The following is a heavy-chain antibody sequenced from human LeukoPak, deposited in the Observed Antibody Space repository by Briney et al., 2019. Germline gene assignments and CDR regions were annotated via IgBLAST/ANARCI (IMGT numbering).Heavy chain of an antibody. V-gene: IGHV1-2*02. CDR2: INPNSGGT. CDR3: ARGSGLLLWFGELSNWFDP. D-gene: IGHD3-10*01. J-gene: IGHJ5*02. CDR1: GYTFTGYY. Sequence: GASVRVSCKASGYTFTGYYMHWVRQAPGQGLEWMGWINPNSGGTNYAQKFQGRVTITRNTSISTAYLELSSLRSEDTAVYYCARGSGLLLWFGELSNWFDPWGQGTLVTVSS.